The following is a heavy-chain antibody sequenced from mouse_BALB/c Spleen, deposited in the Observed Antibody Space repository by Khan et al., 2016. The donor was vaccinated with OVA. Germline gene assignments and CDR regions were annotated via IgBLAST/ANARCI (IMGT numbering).Heavy chain of an antibody. CDR2: ISSGSSTI. J-gene: IGHJ2*01. D-gene: IGHD2-1*01. Sequence: EVELMESGGGLVQPGGSRKLSGAASGFTFSRFGMHWVRQAPEKGLEWVAYISSGSSTIDYAVTVKGRFTISRDNPKNTLFLQMTSLRSEDTAMYYCARDSTFDYWGKGTTLTVSS. CDR3: ARDSTFDY. CDR1: GFTFSRFG. V-gene: IGHV5-17*02.